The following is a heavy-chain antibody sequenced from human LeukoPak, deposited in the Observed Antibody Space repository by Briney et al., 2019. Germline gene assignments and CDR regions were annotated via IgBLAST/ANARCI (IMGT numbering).Heavy chain of an antibody. J-gene: IGHJ4*02. D-gene: IGHD3-22*01. CDR2: ISSDGTNK. CDR1: RFTFSIFG. CDR3: RAATRYLDYYYDY. V-gene: IGHV3-30*03. Sequence: HPGGSLRLSCAASRFTFSIFGMHWVRQAPGKGLEWIAVISSDGTNKYYADSVRGGFTISRDNSKDTLYLQMSSLRIEDTAIYYCRAATRYLDYYYDYWGQGTLVTVSS.